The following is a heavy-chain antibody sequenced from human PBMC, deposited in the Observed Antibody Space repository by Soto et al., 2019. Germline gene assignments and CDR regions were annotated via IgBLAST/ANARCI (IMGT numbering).Heavy chain of an antibody. CDR1: GFTFSSYA. CDR3: AXYPATPKYYDDSSGPQDY. J-gene: IGHJ4*02. CDR2: ISGIFGST. D-gene: IGHD3-22*01. Sequence: GGSLRLSCAASGFTFSSYAMSWVRQAPVNGLEFVSAISGIFGSTYYADSVKGRFTISRYNSKNTLYLQMNSLRAEDTAVYYFAXYPATPKYYDDSSGPQDYWGQGNLVTVSS. V-gene: IGHV3-23*01.